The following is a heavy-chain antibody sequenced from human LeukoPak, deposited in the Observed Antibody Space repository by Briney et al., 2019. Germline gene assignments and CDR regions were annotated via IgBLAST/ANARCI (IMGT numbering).Heavy chain of an antibody. CDR3: AKALGYYNY. CDR1: GFIFNNYW. Sequence: GGALRLSCAASGFIFNNYWMSWVRQAPGKGLEWVSAISGSGGSTYYADSVKGRFTISRDNSKNTLYLQMNSLRAEDTAVYYCAKALGYYNYWGQGTLVTVSS. D-gene: IGHD3-3*01. CDR2: ISGSGGST. V-gene: IGHV3-23*01. J-gene: IGHJ4*02.